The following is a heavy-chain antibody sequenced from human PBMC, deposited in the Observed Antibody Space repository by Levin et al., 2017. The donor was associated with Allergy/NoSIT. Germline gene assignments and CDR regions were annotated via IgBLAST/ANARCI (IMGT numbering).Heavy chain of an antibody. CDR2: IWYDGSNK. Sequence: GGSLRLSCAASGFTFSSYGMHWVRQAPGKGLEWVAVIWYDGSNKYYADSVKGRFTISRDNSKNTLYLQMNSLRAEDTAVYYCARADSGYYGSGRRIYYYYGMDVWGQGTTVTVSS. V-gene: IGHV3-33*01. CDR3: ARADSGYYGSGRRIYYYYGMDV. J-gene: IGHJ6*02. CDR1: GFTFSSYG. D-gene: IGHD3-10*01.